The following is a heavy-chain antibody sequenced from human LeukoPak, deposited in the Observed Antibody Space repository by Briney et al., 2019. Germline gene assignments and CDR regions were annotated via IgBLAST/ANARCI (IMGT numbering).Heavy chain of an antibody. CDR1: GFTFSSYA. V-gene: IGHV3-23*01. CDR2: ISVSGDTT. D-gene: IGHD5-12*01. CDR3: AKDDIGYYFDN. J-gene: IGHJ4*02. Sequence: GGSLRLSCAASGFTFSSYAMSWVRQAQGKGLEWVSSISVSGDTTYYADSVKGRFTISRDIFKNTLYLQMDSLRAEDTAVYYCAKDDIGYYFDNWGQGTLVTVSS.